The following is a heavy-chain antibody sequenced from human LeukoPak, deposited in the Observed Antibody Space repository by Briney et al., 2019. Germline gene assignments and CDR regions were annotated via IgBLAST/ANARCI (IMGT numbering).Heavy chain of an antibody. J-gene: IGHJ6*03. CDR1: AGSITSYY. V-gene: IGHV4-59*01. D-gene: IGHD4-17*01. CDR2: IFYNGTT. CDR3: ARDRYGYFRGAYYYYMDV. Sequence: SETLSLTCTVSAGSITSYYWSWIRQPPGKGLEWIGYIFYNGTTNYNPSLKSRVTISLGTSKNQFSLKLSSVTAADTAVYYCARDRYGYFRGAYYYYMDVWGEGTTVTVSS.